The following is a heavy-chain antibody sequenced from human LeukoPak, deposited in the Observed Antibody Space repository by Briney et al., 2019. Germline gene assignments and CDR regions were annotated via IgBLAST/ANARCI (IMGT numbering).Heavy chain of an antibody. D-gene: IGHD6-19*01. V-gene: IGHV3-21*01. CDR1: GFTFSSYA. CDR3: ARGKSVAGTEIDAFDI. Sequence: GGSLRLSCAASGFTFSSYAMSWVRQAPGKGLEWVSSISSSSSYIYYADSVKGRFTISRDNAKNSLYLQMNSLRAEDTAVYYCARGKSVAGTEIDAFDIWGQGTMVTVSS. J-gene: IGHJ3*02. CDR2: ISSSSSYI.